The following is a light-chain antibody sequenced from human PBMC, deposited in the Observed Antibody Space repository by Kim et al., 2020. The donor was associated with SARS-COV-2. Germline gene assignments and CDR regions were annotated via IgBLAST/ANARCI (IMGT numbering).Light chain of an antibody. CDR2: GKN. CDR1: SLRSYY. CDR3: NSRDSSGNPPYV. J-gene: IGLJ1*01. V-gene: IGLV3-19*01. Sequence: LGHTVRITCQGDSLRSYYASWYQQKPGQAPVLVIYGKNNRPSGIPDRFSGSSSGNTASLTITGAQAEDEADYYCNSRDSSGNPPYVFGTGTKVTVL.